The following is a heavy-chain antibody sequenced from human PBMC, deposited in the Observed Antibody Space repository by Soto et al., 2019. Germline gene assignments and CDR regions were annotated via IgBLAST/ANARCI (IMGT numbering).Heavy chain of an antibody. D-gene: IGHD6-13*01. CDR3: ARGRPTQVIAARANWFDP. Sequence: GASVKVSCKASGGTFSSYAISWVRQAPGQGLEWMGGIIPIFGTANYAQKFQGRVTITADESTSTAYMELSSLRSEDTAVYYCARGRPTQVIAARANWFDPWGQGTLVTVSS. CDR2: IIPIFGTA. CDR1: GGTFSSYA. J-gene: IGHJ5*02. V-gene: IGHV1-69*13.